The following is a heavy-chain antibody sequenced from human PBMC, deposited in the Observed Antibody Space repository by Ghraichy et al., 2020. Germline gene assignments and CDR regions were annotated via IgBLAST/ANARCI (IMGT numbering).Heavy chain of an antibody. Sequence: ASVKVSCKASGYTFTNYIISWVRQAPGQGLEWMGWITAYNGNPNSAQKFQGRVTMTTDTSSNTAYMELRSLRSDDTATYSWASERITGTTPYYYAMDVWGQGTTVTVSS. V-gene: IGHV1-18*04. CDR2: ITAYNGNP. CDR3: ASERITGTTPYYYAMDV. D-gene: IGHD1-7*01. J-gene: IGHJ6*02. CDR1: GYTFTNYI.